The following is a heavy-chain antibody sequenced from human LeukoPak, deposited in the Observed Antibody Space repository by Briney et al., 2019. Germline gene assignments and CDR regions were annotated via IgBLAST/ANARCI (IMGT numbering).Heavy chain of an antibody. J-gene: IGHJ3*02. CDR3: ARDGYNPVAFDI. CDR1: GYSNGNGYF. V-gene: IGHV4-38-2*02. CDR2: IYRTGTT. Sequence: SETLSLTCTVSGYSNGNGYFWGWIRQPPGKGLEWIGNIYRTGTTFYNPSLQSRVSMSVDTSKNTFSLNLKSVTAADTAVYYCARDGYNPVAFDIWGQGTVVTVSS. D-gene: IGHD5-24*01.